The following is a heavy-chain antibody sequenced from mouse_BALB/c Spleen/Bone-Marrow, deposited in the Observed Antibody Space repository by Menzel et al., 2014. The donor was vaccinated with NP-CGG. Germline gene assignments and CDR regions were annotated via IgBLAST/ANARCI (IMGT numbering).Heavy chain of an antibody. CDR3: VRSDDGWFAY. CDR1: GFTFNTYA. CDR2: IRSKSNNYAT. D-gene: IGHD2-3*01. Sequence: EVQVVESGGGLVQPKGSLKLPCAASGFTFNTYAMNWVRQAPGKGLEWVARIRSKSNNYATYYADSVKDRFTISRDDSQSMLYLQMNNLKTEDTAMYYCVRSDDGWFAYWGQGTLVTVSA. V-gene: IGHV10-1*02. J-gene: IGHJ3*01.